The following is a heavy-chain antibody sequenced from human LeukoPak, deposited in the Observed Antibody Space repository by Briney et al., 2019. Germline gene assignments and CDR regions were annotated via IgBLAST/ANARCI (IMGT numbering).Heavy chain of an antibody. Sequence: GGSLRLSCAASGFTFSNYWMHWVRQAPGKGLEWVSRINSDGINTSYADSVKGRFTISRDNAKNTLNLQMNSLRAEGTAVYDTSDNWFDPWGQGTLVTVSS. CDR3: SDNWFDP. CDR1: GFTFSNYW. CDR2: INSDGINT. D-gene: IGHD3-3*01. V-gene: IGHV3-74*01. J-gene: IGHJ5*02.